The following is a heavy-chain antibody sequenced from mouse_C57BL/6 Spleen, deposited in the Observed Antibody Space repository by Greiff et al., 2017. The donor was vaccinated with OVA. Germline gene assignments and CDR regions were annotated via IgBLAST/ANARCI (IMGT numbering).Heavy chain of an antibody. CDR2: IYPGSGNT. J-gene: IGHJ3*01. D-gene: IGHD1-1*01. CDR3: AKECYYGNDWFAY. V-gene: IGHV1-76*01. Sequence: VQLQQSGAELVRPGASVKLSCKASGYTFTDYYINWVKQRPGQGLEWIARIYPGSGNTYYNEKFKGKATLTAENSSSTAYMQLSSLTSEDSAVYFCAKECYYGNDWFAYWGQGTLVTVSA. CDR1: GYTFTDYY.